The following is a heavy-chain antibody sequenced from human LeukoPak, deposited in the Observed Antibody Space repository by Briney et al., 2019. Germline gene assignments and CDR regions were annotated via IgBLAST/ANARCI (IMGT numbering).Heavy chain of an antibody. D-gene: IGHD4-17*01. CDR1: GFTFSDHY. V-gene: IGHV3-72*01. Sequence: PGGSLRLSCAASGFTFSDHYMDWVRQAPGKGLEWVGRCANKANSYTTLYAASVKGRFTISRDESQNSLYMQMNSLRAEDKGFYYCXKVSAHGDYIGGPNWHFDLWGRGTLVTVSS. CDR2: CANKANSYTT. J-gene: IGHJ2*01. CDR3: XKVSAHGDYIGGPNWHFDL.